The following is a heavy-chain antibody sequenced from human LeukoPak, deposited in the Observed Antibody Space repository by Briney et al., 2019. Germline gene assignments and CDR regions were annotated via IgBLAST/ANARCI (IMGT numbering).Heavy chain of an antibody. D-gene: IGHD2-15*01. CDR1: GYSFTSYW. V-gene: IGHV5-51*01. J-gene: IGHJ3*02. CDR2: IYPGDSDTIT. CDR3: AKSSPRGYGAFDI. Sequence: GESLKISCKGSGYSFTSYWIGWVRQMPGKGLEWMGIIYPGDSDTITRDSPSFQGQVIISADKSISTAFLQWSSLKASDTAMYYCAKSSPRGYGAFDIWGQGTMVTVSS.